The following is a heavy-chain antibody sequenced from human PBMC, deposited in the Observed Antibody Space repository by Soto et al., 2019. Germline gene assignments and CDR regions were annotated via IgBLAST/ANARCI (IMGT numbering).Heavy chain of an antibody. CDR1: GYTFSDYA. Sequence: ASVKVSCKASGYTFSDYAITWVRQAPGQGLEWMGWISAYNGNTKYAQKFQGRVTMTTDTSTNTAHMELRSLGSDDTAVYYCARAGPSSTVYALILHLFDPWGQGTLVTVSS. V-gene: IGHV1-18*04. D-gene: IGHD2-8*01. J-gene: IGHJ5*02. CDR2: ISAYNGNT. CDR3: ARAGPSSTVYALILHLFDP.